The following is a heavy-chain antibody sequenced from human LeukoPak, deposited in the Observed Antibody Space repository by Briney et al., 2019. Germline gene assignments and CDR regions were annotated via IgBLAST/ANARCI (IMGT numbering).Heavy chain of an antibody. V-gene: IGHV3-7*01. CDR3: ARPRGCGTSRCNNFDY. CDR2: MDENDSEI. D-gene: IGHD2-21*01. Sequence: GGSLRLSCAVSGLIFSDFSMSWVRQAPGKGLEWVAKMDENDSEIFYVDSVKGRFTISRDNAKNSLYLQMNRLRAEDTAVYYCARPRGCGTSRCNNFDYWGQGTLVTVSS. CDR1: GLIFSDFS. J-gene: IGHJ4*02.